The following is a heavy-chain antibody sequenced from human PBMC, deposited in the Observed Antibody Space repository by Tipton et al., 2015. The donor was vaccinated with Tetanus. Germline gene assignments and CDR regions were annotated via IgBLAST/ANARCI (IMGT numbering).Heavy chain of an antibody. CDR1: GFTVGNNY. D-gene: IGHD2-21*02. J-gene: IGHJ4*02. CDR3: ARVHTPGLLGRYPLDY. V-gene: IGHV3-53*01. CDR2: IYSVGST. Sequence: TLSLTCAVSGFTVGNNYMSWVRQAPGKGLEWVSLIYSVGSTNYADSVKGRFTISRANARNSLYLQMNSLRGDDTGVYFCARVHTPGLLGRYPLDYWGQGTLVTVSS.